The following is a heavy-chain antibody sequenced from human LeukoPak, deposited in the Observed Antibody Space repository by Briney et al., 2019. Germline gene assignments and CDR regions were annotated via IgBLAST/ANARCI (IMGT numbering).Heavy chain of an antibody. D-gene: IGHD3-10*01. J-gene: IGHJ4*02. CDR1: NFSVNNNY. V-gene: IGHV3-53*01. CDR3: AGGTYYGTGTRPGCLNY. CDR2: LDNFGAK. Sequence: GGSLRLSCAASNFSVNNNYIDWVRQAPGKGLEWVSSLDNFGAKHYGDSVTGRFTVSRDLSKNTVYLQMSSLRADDTAVYYCAGGTYYGTGTRPGCLNYWGLGTLVTVSS.